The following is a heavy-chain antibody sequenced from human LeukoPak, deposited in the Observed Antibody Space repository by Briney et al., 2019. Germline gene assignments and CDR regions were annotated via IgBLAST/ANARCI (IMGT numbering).Heavy chain of an antibody. Sequence: PGGSLRLSCAASGFTFSSYAMSWVRQAPGKGLEWVSAISGSGGSTYYADSVKGRFTTSRDNSKNTLYLQMNSLRAEDTAVYYCAKDSEPYCSGGSCPFDYWGQGTLVTVSS. CDR2: ISGSGGST. CDR1: GFTFSSYA. CDR3: AKDSEPYCSGGSCPFDY. V-gene: IGHV3-23*01. J-gene: IGHJ4*02. D-gene: IGHD2-15*01.